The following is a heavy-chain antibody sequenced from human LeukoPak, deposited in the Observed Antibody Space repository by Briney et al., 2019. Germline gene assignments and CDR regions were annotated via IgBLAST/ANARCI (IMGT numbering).Heavy chain of an antibody. CDR1: GYTFTSYY. J-gene: IGHJ6*02. CDR2: INPSGGST. Sequence: ASVKVSCKASGYTFTSYYMHWVRQAPGQGLEWMGIINPSGGSTSYAQKFQGRVTMTRDTSTSTVCMELSSLRSEDTAVYYCASWSSGYITSGKYYGMDVWGQGTTVTVSS. V-gene: IGHV1-46*01. CDR3: ASWSSGYITSGKYYGMDV. D-gene: IGHD3-22*01.